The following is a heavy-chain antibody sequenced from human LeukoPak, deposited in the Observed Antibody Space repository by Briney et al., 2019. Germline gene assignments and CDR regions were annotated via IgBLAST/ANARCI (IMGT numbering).Heavy chain of an antibody. CDR2: FDPEDGET. V-gene: IGHV1-24*01. D-gene: IGHD3-16*02. J-gene: IGHJ5*02. CDR1: GYTFTSYY. CDR3: ATGPLGELSWNWFDP. Sequence: ASVKVSCKASGYTFTSYYMHWVRQAPGKGLEWMGGFDPEDGETIYAQKFQGRVTMTEDTSTDTAYMELSSLRSEDTAVYYCATGPLGELSWNWFDPWGQGALVTVSS.